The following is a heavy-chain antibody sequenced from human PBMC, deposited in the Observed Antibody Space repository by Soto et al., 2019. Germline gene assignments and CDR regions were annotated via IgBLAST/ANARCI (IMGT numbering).Heavy chain of an antibody. J-gene: IGHJ6*04. V-gene: IGHV3-21*01. CDR2: ISSSSSYI. CDR3: ARDLFYCSSTSSYGMDV. Sequence: PGGSLRLSCAASGFTFSSYSMNWVRQAPGKGLEWVSSISSSSSYIYYADSVKGRFTISRDNAKNSLYLQMNSLRAEDTAVYYCARDLFYCSSTSSYGMDVWGKGTTVTVSS. D-gene: IGHD2-2*01. CDR1: GFTFSSYS.